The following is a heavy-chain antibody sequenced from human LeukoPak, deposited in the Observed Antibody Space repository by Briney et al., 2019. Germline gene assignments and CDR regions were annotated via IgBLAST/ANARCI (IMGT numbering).Heavy chain of an antibody. Sequence: GGSLRLSCAASGFIFSSYEMNWVRQAPGKGLEWVSYISSSGSTKYYADSVKGRFTISRDNTKNSLYLQMNSLRAEDTAIYYCARYRRGFFQDYWGQGTLVTVSS. J-gene: IGHJ4*02. CDR2: ISSSGSTK. CDR3: ARYRRGFFQDY. D-gene: IGHD3-16*01. CDR1: GFIFSSYE. V-gene: IGHV3-48*03.